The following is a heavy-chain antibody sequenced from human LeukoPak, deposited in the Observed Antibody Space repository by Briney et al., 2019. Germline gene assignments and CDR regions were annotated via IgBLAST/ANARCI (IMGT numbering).Heavy chain of an antibody. CDR2: IYHSGST. D-gene: IGHD5-12*01. Sequence: SETLSLTCTVSGGSISSGGYYWSWIRQLPGKGLEWIGYIYHSGSTYYIPSLKSRVTISVDRSKNQFSLKLSSVTAADTAVYYCARDGRYSGYDGDYWGQGTLVTVSS. J-gene: IGHJ4*02. CDR3: ARDGRYSGYDGDY. CDR1: GGSISSGGYY. V-gene: IGHV4-30-2*01.